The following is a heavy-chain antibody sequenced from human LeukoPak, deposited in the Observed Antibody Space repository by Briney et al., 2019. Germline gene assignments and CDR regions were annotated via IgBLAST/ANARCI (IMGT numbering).Heavy chain of an antibody. CDR1: GGSISSYY. CDR2: IYYSGST. D-gene: IGHD6-13*01. V-gene: IGHV4-59*01. CDR3: AREGYSSSWYGVGPDYYYYYMDV. J-gene: IGHJ6*03. Sequence: PSETLSLTCTVSGGSISSYYWSWIRQPPGKGLEWIGYIYYSGSTNYNPSLKSRVTISVDTSKNQFSLKLSSVTAADTAVYYCAREGYSSSWYGVGPDYYYYYMDVWGKGTTVTISS.